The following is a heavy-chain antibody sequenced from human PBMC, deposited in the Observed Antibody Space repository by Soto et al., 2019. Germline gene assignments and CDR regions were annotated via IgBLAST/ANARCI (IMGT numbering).Heavy chain of an antibody. Sequence: EVQLVESRGGLAQPGGSLRLSCTASGFTFSSQWLHWVRHAPGKGLMWISRIQNDGTTTNYADSVKGRFTVSRDNAKKTMSLQMNNLRAEDTAVYYCDTWRGGYTYGLDHWGQGTPVTVSS. D-gene: IGHD5-18*01. CDR1: GFTFSSQW. V-gene: IGHV3-74*01. CDR3: DTWRGGYTYGLDH. J-gene: IGHJ4*02. CDR2: IQNDGTTT.